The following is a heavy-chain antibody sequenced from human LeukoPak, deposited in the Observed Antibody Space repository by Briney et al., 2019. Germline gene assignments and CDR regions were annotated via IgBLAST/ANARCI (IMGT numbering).Heavy chain of an antibody. Sequence: ASVKVSCKASGYTFTGYYMHWVRQAPGQGXXWMGWINPNSGGTNYAQKFQGRVTMTRDTSISTAYMELSRLRSDDTAVYYCARGSITIFGVVIRTVFDPWGQGTLVTVSS. CDR2: INPNSGGT. D-gene: IGHD3-3*01. V-gene: IGHV1-2*02. J-gene: IGHJ5*02. CDR3: ARGSITIFGVVIRTVFDP. CDR1: GYTFTGYY.